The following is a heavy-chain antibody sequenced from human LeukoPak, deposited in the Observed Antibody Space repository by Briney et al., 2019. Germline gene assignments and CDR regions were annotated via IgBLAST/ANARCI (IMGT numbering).Heavy chain of an antibody. Sequence: PSETLSLTCTVSGGSISSSSYCWGWIRQPPGKGLEWIGSIYYSGSTYYNPSLKSRVTISGDTSKNQFSLKLRSVTAADTAVYYCARDTRGDILTGAHAFDIWGQGTMVTVSS. V-gene: IGHV4-39*07. J-gene: IGHJ3*02. CDR2: IYYSGST. D-gene: IGHD3-9*01. CDR1: GGSISSSSYC. CDR3: ARDTRGDILTGAHAFDI.